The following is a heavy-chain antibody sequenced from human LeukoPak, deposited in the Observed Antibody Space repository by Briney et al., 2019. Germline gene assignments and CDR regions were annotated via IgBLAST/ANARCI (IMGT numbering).Heavy chain of an antibody. J-gene: IGHJ6*02. CDR1: GYTLTELS. CDR2: FDPEDGET. D-gene: IGHD6-19*01. CDR3: ATGIAVAGTNYYYGMDV. V-gene: IGHV1-24*01. Sequence: ASVKVSCKVSGYTLTELSMHWVRQAPGKGLEWMGGFDPEDGETIYAQKFQGRVTMTEDTSTDTAYMELSSLRSEDTAVYYCATGIAVAGTNYYYGMDVWGQGTTVTVSS.